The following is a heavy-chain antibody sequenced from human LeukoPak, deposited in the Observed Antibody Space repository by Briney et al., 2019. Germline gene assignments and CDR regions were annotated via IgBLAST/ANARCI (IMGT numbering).Heavy chain of an antibody. D-gene: IGHD3-10*01. J-gene: IGHJ6*02. V-gene: IGHV3-23*01. CDR1: GFTFSSYA. CDR2: ISGSGGST. CDR3: AKDRPGYYGAGSYRYDYYYGMDV. Sequence: GGSLRLSCAASGFTFSSYAMSWVRQAPGKGLEWVSTISGSGGSTYYADSVKGRFTISRDNSKNTLYLQMNSLRAEDTAVYYCAKDRPGYYGAGSYRYDYYYGMDVWGQGTTVTVSS.